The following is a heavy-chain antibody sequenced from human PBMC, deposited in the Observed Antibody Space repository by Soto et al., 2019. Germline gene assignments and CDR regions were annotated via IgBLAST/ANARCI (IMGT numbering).Heavy chain of an antibody. V-gene: IGHV3-33*01. Sequence: QVQLVESGGGVVQPGRSLRLSCAASGFMFSNHGMHWVRQAPGKGLEWVAVIWSDGNRYYADSVKGRFTISRDNSKNTLYLQMNSLRAEDTAVYYCVRGDNWNDEASDYWGQGTRVTVSS. CDR3: VRGDNWNDEASDY. CDR2: IWSDGNR. CDR1: GFMFSNHG. D-gene: IGHD1-1*01. J-gene: IGHJ4*02.